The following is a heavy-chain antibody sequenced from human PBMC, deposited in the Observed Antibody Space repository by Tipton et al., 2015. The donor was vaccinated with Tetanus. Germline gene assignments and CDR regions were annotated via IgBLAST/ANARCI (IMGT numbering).Heavy chain of an antibody. CDR3: ARGIMVRGVSRFDP. CDR1: GGSITPYY. CDR2: IYYSGST. Sequence: TLSLTCTVSGGSITPYYWSWIRQSSGKGLEWIGYIYYSGSTNYNPSLKSRVTISVDTSKNQFSLKLSSVTAADTAVYYCARGIMVRGVSRFDPWGQGTLVTVSS. J-gene: IGHJ5*02. V-gene: IGHV4-59*01. D-gene: IGHD3-10*01.